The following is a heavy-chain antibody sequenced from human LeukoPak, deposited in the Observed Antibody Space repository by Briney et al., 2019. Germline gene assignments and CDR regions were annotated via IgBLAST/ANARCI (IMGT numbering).Heavy chain of an antibody. J-gene: IGHJ4*02. CDR1: GFTFTSYS. Sequence: GGSLRLSCAASGFTFTSYSMNWVRQAPGKGLGWVSTISGGGGSTYYADSVKGRFTISRDNSKNTLHLQVNSLRAEDTAVYYCAKGGKWDVTPFDYWGQGTLVTVSS. D-gene: IGHD1-26*01. CDR3: AKGGKWDVTPFDY. CDR2: ISGGGGST. V-gene: IGHV3-23*01.